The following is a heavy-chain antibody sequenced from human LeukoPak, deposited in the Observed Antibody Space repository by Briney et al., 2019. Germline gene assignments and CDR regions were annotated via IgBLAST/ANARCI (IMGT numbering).Heavy chain of an antibody. D-gene: IGHD3-22*01. V-gene: IGHV4-31*03. J-gene: IGHJ4*02. CDR2: IYYSGST. Sequence: PSETLSLTCTVSGGSISSGGYYWSWIRQHPGKGLEWIGYIYYSGSTYYNPSLKSRVTISVDTSKNQFSLKLSSVTAADTAVYYCVTYYYDSSGRIDYWGQGTLVTVSS. CDR1: GGSISSGGYY. CDR3: VTYYYDSSGRIDY.